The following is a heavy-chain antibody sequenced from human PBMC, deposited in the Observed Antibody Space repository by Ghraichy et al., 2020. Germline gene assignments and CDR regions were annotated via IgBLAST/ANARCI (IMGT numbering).Heavy chain of an antibody. CDR2: INTESGAT. V-gene: IGHV1-2*02. J-gene: IGHJ4*02. Sequence: ASVKVSCKTSGYTFTGSGFYIHWVRQAPGQGLEWMGWINTESGATKYAQKFQGRVTMTRDTSINTASMQMNRLRFDDTAVYFCALYYDVMTHRYWGQGTLVTVSS. CDR3: ALYYDVMTHRY. CDR1: GYTFTGSGFY. D-gene: IGHD3-22*01.